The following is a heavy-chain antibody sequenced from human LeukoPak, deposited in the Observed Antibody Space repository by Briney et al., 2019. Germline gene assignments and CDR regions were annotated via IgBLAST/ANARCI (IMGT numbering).Heavy chain of an antibody. Sequence: PGGSLRLSCAASGFTFSSYWMHWVRQAPGKGLVWVSRIDSDGSSTSYADSVKGRFTISRDNAKNTLYLQMNSLRAEDTAVYYCARDKSGGSVTTSFDYWGQGTPVTVSS. CDR1: GFTFSSYW. CDR2: IDSDGSST. CDR3: ARDKSGGSVTTSFDY. V-gene: IGHV3-74*01. D-gene: IGHD4-17*01. J-gene: IGHJ4*02.